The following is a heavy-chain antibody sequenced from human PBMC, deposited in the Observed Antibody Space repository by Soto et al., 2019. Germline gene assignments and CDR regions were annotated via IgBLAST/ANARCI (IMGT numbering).Heavy chain of an antibody. Sequence: GGSLRLSCAASGLTLSGYWMNWVRQAPGRGLEWVANIKYDGSEKYYVDSVKGRFTISRDNAKNSLYLQMNSLTVEDTAVYFCATSNCPLYWGQGTLVTVSS. CDR1: GLTLSGYW. CDR2: IKYDGSEK. J-gene: IGHJ4*02. D-gene: IGHD2-15*01. V-gene: IGHV3-7*05. CDR3: ATSNCPLY.